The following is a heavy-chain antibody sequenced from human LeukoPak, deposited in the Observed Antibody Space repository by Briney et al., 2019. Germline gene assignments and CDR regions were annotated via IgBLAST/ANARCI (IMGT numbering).Heavy chain of an antibody. Sequence: PSETLSLTCTVSGGSISSYYWSWIRQPAGKGLEWIGYIYYSGSTTYNPSLKSRVTMSVDTAKNQFSLKLRSVTAADTAVYFCARGDFCSKSICYLRPMDVWGKGTTVTVSS. J-gene: IGHJ6*03. CDR3: ARGDFCSKSICYLRPMDV. CDR2: IYYSGST. D-gene: IGHD3-3*01. CDR1: GGSISSYY. V-gene: IGHV4-59*01.